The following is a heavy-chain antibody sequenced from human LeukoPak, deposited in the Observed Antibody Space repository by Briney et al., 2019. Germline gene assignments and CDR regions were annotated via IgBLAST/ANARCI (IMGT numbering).Heavy chain of an antibody. Sequence: ASVKVSCRVSGYSLSDLSIHWVRHVPGKGLEWMGGFEPEEGDHGETIFAQTFEGRLTLTEDTVTDTAYMELLSLTSEDAAVYYCATDRLEIYALNIWGQGTLVTVSS. V-gene: IGHV1-24*01. CDR2: FEPEEGDHGET. D-gene: IGHD1-1*01. J-gene: IGHJ3*02. CDR3: ATDRLEIYALNI. CDR1: GYSLSDLS.